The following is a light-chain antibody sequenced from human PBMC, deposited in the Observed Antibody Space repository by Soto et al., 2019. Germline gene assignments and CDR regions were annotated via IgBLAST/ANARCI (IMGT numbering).Light chain of an antibody. J-gene: IGLJ1*01. CDR1: SDDIGRYNH. CDR2: EVT. CDR3: ASYRTINTYV. V-gene: IGLV2-14*01. Sequence: LTQPASVSGSPGQSITVSCTGTSDDIGRYNHVSWYQQHPGKAPKLMISEVTNRPSGVSNRFSGSKSGNTASLTISRLQAEDEADYYCASYRTINTYVFGTGTKV.